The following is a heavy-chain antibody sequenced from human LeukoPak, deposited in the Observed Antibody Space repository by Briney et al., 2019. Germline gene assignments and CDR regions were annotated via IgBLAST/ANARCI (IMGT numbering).Heavy chain of an antibody. V-gene: IGHV3-23*01. CDR2: ITGSGGTT. J-gene: IGHJ4*02. CDR3: AKMQGYFDY. CDR1: GFTVSSNY. Sequence: TGGSLRLSCAASGFTVSSNYMSWVRQAPGKGLEWVSAITGSGGTTYYADFVKGRFTISRDNSKNTLYLQMNGLRVEDTAVYYCAKMQGYFDYWGQGTLVTVSS.